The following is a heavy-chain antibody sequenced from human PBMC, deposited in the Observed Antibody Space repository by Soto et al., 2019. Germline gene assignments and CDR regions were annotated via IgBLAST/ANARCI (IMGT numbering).Heavy chain of an antibody. J-gene: IGHJ4*02. Sequence: QITLKESGPTLVKPTQTLTLTCTFSGFSLTTPGLGVGWARQPPVKYLEWLALLLLDDDKRYSPSLKSRLTITKDTSKNQVVRTLTNMDPVDTATYYCASSTAYRIFDCWGQGTLVDVSS. CDR1: GFSLTTPGLG. CDR2: LLLDDDK. CDR3: ASSTAYRIFDC. V-gene: IGHV2-5*02. D-gene: IGHD3-16*01.